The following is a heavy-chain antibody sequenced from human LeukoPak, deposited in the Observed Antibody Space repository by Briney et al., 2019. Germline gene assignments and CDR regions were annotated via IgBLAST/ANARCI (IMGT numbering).Heavy chain of an antibody. D-gene: IGHD3-3*01. CDR2: ISSSSSYI. Sequence: GGSLRLSCAASGFTFSSYSMNWVRQAPGKALVWVSSISSSSSYIYYADSVKGRFTISRDNAKNSLYLQMNSLRAEDTAVYYCARERITIFGVAKNWFDPWGQGTLVTVSS. CDR1: GFTFSSYS. J-gene: IGHJ5*02. CDR3: ARERITIFGVAKNWFDP. V-gene: IGHV3-21*01.